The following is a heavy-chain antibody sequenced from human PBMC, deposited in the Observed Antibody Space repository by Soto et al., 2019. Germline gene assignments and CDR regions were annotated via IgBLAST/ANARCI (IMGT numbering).Heavy chain of an antibody. V-gene: IGHV1-18*01. CDR1: GYTFSSYG. Sequence: QGQLVQSGPEVKKPGASVKVSCKASGYTFSSYGISWVRQAPGQGLEWMGWVSGYNGDTKYAQKVQGRVTMTIDTSTYTAYIELRSLTSDDTAKYYCAKNGQPPYYYYGMDVWGPGTTVTVSS. J-gene: IGHJ6*02. CDR3: AKNGQPPYYYYGMDV. CDR2: VSGYNGDT. D-gene: IGHD2-8*01.